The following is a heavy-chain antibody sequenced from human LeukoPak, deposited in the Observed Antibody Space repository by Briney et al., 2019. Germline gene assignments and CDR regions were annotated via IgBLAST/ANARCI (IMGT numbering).Heavy chain of an antibody. CDR1: GLTLRSFA. D-gene: IGHD2-2*01. V-gene: IGHV3-23*01. J-gene: IGHJ4*02. CDR2: ISGGGGGT. Sequence: GGSPRLSCEVSGLTLRSFAMSWVRQPAGKGLEWVSAISGGGGGTEYTDSVKGRFTISRDNSKNTVYLQMNSLRAGDTALYYCAAMTTAAANAFFYWGRGTVATVSA. CDR3: AAMTTAAANAFFY.